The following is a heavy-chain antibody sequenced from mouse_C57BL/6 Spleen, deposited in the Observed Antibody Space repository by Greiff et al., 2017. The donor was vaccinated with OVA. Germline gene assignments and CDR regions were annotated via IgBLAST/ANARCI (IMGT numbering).Heavy chain of an antibody. Sequence: VQLQQSRPELVKPGASVKMSCKASGYTFTDYNMHWVKQSHGKSLEWIGYINPNNGGTSYNQKFKGKATLTVNKSSSTAYMELRSLTSEDSAVYYCARREYSNEGFAYWGRGTLVTVSA. V-gene: IGHV1-22*01. CDR3: ARREYSNEGFAY. J-gene: IGHJ3*01. D-gene: IGHD2-5*01. CDR1: GYTFTDYN. CDR2: INPNNGGT.